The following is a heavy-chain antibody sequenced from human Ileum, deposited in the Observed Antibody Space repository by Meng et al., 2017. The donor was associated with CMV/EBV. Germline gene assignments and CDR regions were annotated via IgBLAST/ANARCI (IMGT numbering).Heavy chain of an antibody. CDR3: ARGPARGSWLFDQ. Sequence: ASVKVSCKASGYTFNMHIIHWVRQAPGHRLQWMGGSNTDSAKIYHPHEFQVRVTFTRNTSESIAYMELISLIYDDTAVYLCARGPARGSWLFDQWGQGFLVTVSS. CDR1: GYTFNMHI. CDR2: SNTDSAKI. V-gene: IGHV1-3*02. D-gene: IGHD2-15*01. J-gene: IGHJ4*02.